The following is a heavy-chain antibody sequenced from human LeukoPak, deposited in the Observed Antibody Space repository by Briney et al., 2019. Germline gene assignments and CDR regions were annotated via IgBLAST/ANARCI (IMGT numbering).Heavy chain of an antibody. CDR1: GNSISSFF. V-gene: IGHV4-59*01. D-gene: IGHD1-1*01. J-gene: IGHJ4*02. CDR2: MHYSGDS. CDR3: ARDLELERNRWNYFEP. Sequence: SETLGLTRTVSGNSISSFFWSWIRQPPGKGLEWIGSMHYSGDSKYNPSLRSRVSLSIDTSKQQFSLRLSSVTAADTAVYYCARDLELERNRWNYFEPWGQGALDSVPS.